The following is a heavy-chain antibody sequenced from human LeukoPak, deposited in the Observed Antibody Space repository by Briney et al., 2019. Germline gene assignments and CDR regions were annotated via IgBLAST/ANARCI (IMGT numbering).Heavy chain of an antibody. CDR1: GGTLNSYS. Sequence: PVKVSRQASGGTLNSYSISRVRQGPGQRVEWVGGIIPIFGTANYAQKFQGRVTITADESTSTAYMELSSLRSEDTAVYYCASRYYYGSGSYLLDYWGQGTLVTVSS. V-gene: IGHV1-69*13. D-gene: IGHD3-10*01. J-gene: IGHJ4*02. CDR2: IIPIFGTA. CDR3: ASRYYYGSGSYLLDY.